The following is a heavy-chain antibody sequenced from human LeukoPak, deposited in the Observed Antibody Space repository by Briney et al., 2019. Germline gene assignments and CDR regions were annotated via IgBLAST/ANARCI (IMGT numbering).Heavy chain of an antibody. D-gene: IGHD3-3*01. V-gene: IGHV3-7*01. J-gene: IGHJ6*02. Sequence: GGSLRLSCVASGFTFGKYWMSWVRQAPGKGLEWVANIKLDGSEKNYVDSVKGRFTISRDNAKNSLYLQMNSLRAEDTAVYYCARERWSLYSNDYYYYGLDVWGQGTTVTVSS. CDR1: GFTFGKYW. CDR3: ARERWSLYSNDYYYYGLDV. CDR2: IKLDGSEK.